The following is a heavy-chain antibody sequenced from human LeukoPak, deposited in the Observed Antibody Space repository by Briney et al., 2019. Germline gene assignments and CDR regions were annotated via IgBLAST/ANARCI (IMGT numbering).Heavy chain of an antibody. J-gene: IGHJ4*02. D-gene: IGHD5-18*01. CDR3: ARWGRDTAMEFDY. Sequence: GGSLRLSCAASGFTFSSYAMSWVRQAPGKGLEWVSYISCSSSTIYYADSVKGRFTISRDNAKNSLYLQMNSLRDEDTAVYYCARWGRDTAMEFDYWGQGTLVTVSS. CDR1: GFTFSSYA. V-gene: IGHV3-48*02. CDR2: ISCSSSTI.